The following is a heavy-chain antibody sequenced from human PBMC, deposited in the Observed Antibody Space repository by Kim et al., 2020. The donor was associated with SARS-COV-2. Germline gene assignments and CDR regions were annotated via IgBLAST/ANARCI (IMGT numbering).Heavy chain of an antibody. Sequence: SETLSLTCTVSGDSVSSESYYWNWIRQPPGKGLEWIGFVYYSGSTYYNPSLQSRVAISIDTSKNQFSLTLTSLTAADTAIYYCARKHSSSWGLFDPWGQGTLVTVSS. V-gene: IGHV4-61*01. CDR1: GDSVSSESYY. J-gene: IGHJ5*02. CDR2: VYYSGST. D-gene: IGHD6-13*01. CDR3: ARKHSSSWGLFDP.